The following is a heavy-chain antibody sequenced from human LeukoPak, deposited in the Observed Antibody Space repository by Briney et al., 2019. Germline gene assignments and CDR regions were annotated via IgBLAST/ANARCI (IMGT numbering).Heavy chain of an antibody. D-gene: IGHD4-17*01. CDR2: INPNSGGT. CDR3: ARVLAGDYLDY. Sequence: ASVKVSCKASGYTFTGYYMHWVRQAPGQGLEWMGRINPNSGGTNYAQKFQGRVTMTRDTSISTAYMELSRLGSDDTAVYYCARVLAGDYLDYWGQGTLVTVSS. J-gene: IGHJ4*02. CDR1: GYTFTGYY. V-gene: IGHV1-2*06.